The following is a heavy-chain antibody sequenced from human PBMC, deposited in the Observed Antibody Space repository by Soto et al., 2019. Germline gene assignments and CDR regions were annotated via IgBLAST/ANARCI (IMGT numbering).Heavy chain of an antibody. V-gene: IGHV4-39*01. CDR3: ARHVPSGSYPFDY. CDR2: ISYRGST. J-gene: IGHJ4*02. Sequence: QPPGKGLEWIGSISYRGSTYYNPSLKSRVTISVDTSKNQFSLKLSSVTAADTAVYYCARHVPSGSYPFDYWGQGTLVTVSS. D-gene: IGHD3-10*01.